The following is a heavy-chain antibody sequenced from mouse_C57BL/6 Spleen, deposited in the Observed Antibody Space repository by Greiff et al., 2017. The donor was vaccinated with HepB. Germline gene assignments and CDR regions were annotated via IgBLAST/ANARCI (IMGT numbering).Heavy chain of an antibody. CDR2: ISSGGSYT. V-gene: IGHV5-6*01. CDR1: GFTFSSYG. J-gene: IGHJ2*01. CDR3: ARQRGIYDGHLFDY. Sequence: EVKVVESGGDLVKPRGSLKLSCAASGFTFSSYGMSWVRQTPDKRLELVATISSGGSYTYYPDSVKGRFTISRDNAQNTLYLQMSSLKSEDTAMYYCARQRGIYDGHLFDYWGQGTTLTGAS. D-gene: IGHD2-3*01.